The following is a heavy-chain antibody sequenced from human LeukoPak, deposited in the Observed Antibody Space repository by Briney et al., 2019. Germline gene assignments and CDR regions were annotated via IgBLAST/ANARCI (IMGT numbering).Heavy chain of an antibody. Sequence: SETLSLTCTVSGGSISSYYWSWIRQPPGKGLEWIGYIYYSGSTNYNPSLKSRVTISVDTSKNQFSLKLSSVTAADTAVYYCARRDDADYYYYGMDVWGQGTTVTVSS. J-gene: IGHJ6*02. V-gene: IGHV4-59*08. CDR1: GGSISSYY. CDR2: IYYSGST. CDR3: ARRDDADYYYYGMDV.